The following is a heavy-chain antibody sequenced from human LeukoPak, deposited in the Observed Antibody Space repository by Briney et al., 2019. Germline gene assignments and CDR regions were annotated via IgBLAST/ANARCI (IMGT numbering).Heavy chain of an antibody. D-gene: IGHD3-22*01. CDR2: IRSKTYGGTT. J-gene: IGHJ4*02. V-gene: IGHV3-49*04. CDR1: GSTFGDYA. CDR3: TRSEYTYYYDGSGYLIDY. Sequence: PGRSLRLSCTASGSTFGDYALTWVRQAPGKGLEWLGFIRSKTYGGTTELAASVEGRFTISRDDSKSIAYLQMNSLKTEDTAVYYCTRSEYTYYYDGSGYLIDYWGQGTLVTVSS.